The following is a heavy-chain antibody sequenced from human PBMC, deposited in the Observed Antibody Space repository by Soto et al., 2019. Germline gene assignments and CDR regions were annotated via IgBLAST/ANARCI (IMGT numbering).Heavy chain of an antibody. D-gene: IGHD3-16*01. V-gene: IGHV4-39*01. Sequence: QLQLRESGPGLVKPSETLSLTCTVSGDSLSSSRHYWGWIRQPPGKGLEWIGSIYSSGSRYYNPSLSSRFTISVDTSKNQLSLQVNSVTAADTAVYYCARPRQGCLITSFFEYWGQGRLFTVSS. CDR1: GDSLSSSRHY. CDR3: ARPRQGCLITSFFEY. J-gene: IGHJ4*02. CDR2: IYSSGSR.